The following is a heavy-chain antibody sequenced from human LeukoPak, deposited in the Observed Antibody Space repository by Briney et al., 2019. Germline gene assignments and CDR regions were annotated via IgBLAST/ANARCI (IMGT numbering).Heavy chain of an antibody. Sequence: GGSLRLSCEGSGFTVNQNHMSWVRQAPGKGMEWVSLIDRGGKTDYADSVKGRFTISRDNSRSTVFLQMSSLRVEDTAVYYCSRLLKEFSGAYYPDYWGQGTLVIVSS. J-gene: IGHJ4*01. CDR1: GFTVNQNH. D-gene: IGHD3-10*01. CDR3: SRLLKEFSGAYYPDY. CDR2: IDRGGKT. V-gene: IGHV3-53*01.